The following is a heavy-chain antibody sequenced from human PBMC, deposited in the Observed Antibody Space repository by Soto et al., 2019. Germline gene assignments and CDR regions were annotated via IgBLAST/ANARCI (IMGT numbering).Heavy chain of an antibody. J-gene: IGHJ6*02. CDR3: ARDWRNLGMDV. Sequence: EEQLVESGGGLVQPGGSLRLSCAASGFTLSSYWMYWVRQAPGKGLEWVSRINSDGSSTSYADSVKGRFTISRDSAKNTLYLQMNSLRAEDTAVYYCARDWRNLGMDVWGQGTTVTVSS. CDR2: INSDGSST. V-gene: IGHV3-74*01. CDR1: GFTLSSYW.